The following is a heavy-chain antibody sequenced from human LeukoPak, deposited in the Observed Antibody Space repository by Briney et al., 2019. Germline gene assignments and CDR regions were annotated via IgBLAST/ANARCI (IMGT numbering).Heavy chain of an antibody. J-gene: IGHJ5*02. Sequence: PGGSLRLSCAASGFTFSSYAMSWVRQAPGKGLEWVSPISASGLTTYYADSVKGRFSISRDNSKNTLYLQMSSLRADDTAVYYCAKEPREYCSRTSCPNWIDDWGQGTLVTVSS. CDR3: AKEPREYCSRTSCPNWIDD. CDR2: ISASGLTT. D-gene: IGHD2-2*01. V-gene: IGHV3-23*01. CDR1: GFTFSSYA.